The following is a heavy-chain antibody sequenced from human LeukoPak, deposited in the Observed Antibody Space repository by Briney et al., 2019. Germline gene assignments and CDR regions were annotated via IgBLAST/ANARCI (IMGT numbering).Heavy chain of an antibody. D-gene: IGHD6-13*01. CDR1: GFTFSSYW. CDR2: IKQDGSEK. Sequence: GGSLRLSCAASGFTFSSYWMTWVRQAPGKGLEWVATIKQDGSEKYYVDSVKGRFTISRDNAKNSLYLQMNSLRSEDTAVYYCARDRGSSWYPGVYWGQGTLVTVSS. V-gene: IGHV3-7*01. J-gene: IGHJ4*02. CDR3: ARDRGSSWYPGVY.